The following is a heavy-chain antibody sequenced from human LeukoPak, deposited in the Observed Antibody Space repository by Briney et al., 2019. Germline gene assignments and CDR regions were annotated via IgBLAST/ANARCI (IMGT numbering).Heavy chain of an antibody. V-gene: IGHV4-31*03. CDR3: ASTLYYYYVDV. CDR1: GASISSGGHY. J-gene: IGHJ6*03. Sequence: SETLSLTCTVSGASISSGGHYWSWIRQHPGKGLEWIGYIYYSGSTYYNPSLKSRLIISLGTSKNHFSLNLSSVTAADTAVYYCASTLYYYYVDVWGKGTTVTVSS. CDR2: IYYSGST.